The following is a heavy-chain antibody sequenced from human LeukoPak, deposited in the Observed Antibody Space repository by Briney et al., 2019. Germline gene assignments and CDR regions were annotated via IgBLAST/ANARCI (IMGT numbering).Heavy chain of an antibody. V-gene: IGHV5-51*01. CDR3: ARAPTAVLAPLHLDS. CDR2: IYPGDSDT. J-gene: IGHJ4*02. CDR1: GYSFSNYW. Sequence: GESLKISCKGSGYSFSNYWIALVRQMPGKGLEWMGIIYPGDSDTKYSPSFQGPVTISADTSINTAFLHWTILKASDTAMYYCARAPTAVLAPLHLDSWGQGTLVTVSS. D-gene: IGHD2-2*01.